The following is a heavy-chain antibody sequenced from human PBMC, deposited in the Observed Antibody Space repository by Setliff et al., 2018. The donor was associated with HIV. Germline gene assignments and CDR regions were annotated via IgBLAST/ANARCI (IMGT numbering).Heavy chain of an antibody. J-gene: IGHJ3*02. D-gene: IGHD3-22*01. CDR1: GGSISTYY. CDR2: IYTSGST. Sequence: SQTLSLTCTVSGGSISTYYWSWIRQPAGKGLEWIGRIYTSGSTNYNPSIKSRVTMSVDTSKNQFSLKLSSVTAADTAVYYCARGTYYYDSSGFRDAFDIWGQGTMVTVSS. CDR3: ARGTYYYDSSGFRDAFDI. V-gene: IGHV4-4*07.